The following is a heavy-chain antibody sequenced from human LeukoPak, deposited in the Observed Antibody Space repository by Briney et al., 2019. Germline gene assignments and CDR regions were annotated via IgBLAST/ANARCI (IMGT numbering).Heavy chain of an antibody. Sequence: PGGSLRLSCAASGFIFSTYTMNWVRQAPGKGLEWVSAISGGGGGTYYADFVKGRFTISRDNSKNTLYLQMNSLRAEDTAVYYCAKVALRWDYWGQGTLVTVSS. CDR2: ISGGGGGT. V-gene: IGHV3-23*01. CDR1: GFIFSTYT. J-gene: IGHJ4*02. CDR3: AKVALRWDY. D-gene: IGHD4-23*01.